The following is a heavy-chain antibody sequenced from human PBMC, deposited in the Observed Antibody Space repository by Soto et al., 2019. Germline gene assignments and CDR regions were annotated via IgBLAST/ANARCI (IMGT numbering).Heavy chain of an antibody. J-gene: IGHJ6*03. CDR3: VRLSEESSSSNYYYFFKDV. CDR2: MNPQTGNT. CDR1: GYTFTRYD. Sequence: QVQLVQSGSEGKEPGASMKISCQASGYTFTRYDITWVRQATGRGLEWMGWMNPQTGNTAYAEKFQGRVTITRSTSINPAYMELSGLRSEDTAVYYCVRLSEESSSSNYYYFFKDVWGKGSTVTVSS. V-gene: IGHV1-8*01. D-gene: IGHD6-6*01.